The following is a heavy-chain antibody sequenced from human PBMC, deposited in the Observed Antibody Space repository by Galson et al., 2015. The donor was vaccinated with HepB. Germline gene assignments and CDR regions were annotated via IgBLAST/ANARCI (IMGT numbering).Heavy chain of an antibody. D-gene: IGHD1-7*01. J-gene: IGHJ6*02. CDR3: ARDGRREEELDYYGMDV. Sequence: SLRLSCAASGFTFSSYWMSWVRQAPGKGLEWVANIKQDGSEKYYVDSVKGRFTISRDNAKNSLYLQMNSLRAEDTAVYYCARDGRREEELDYYGMDVWGQGTTVTVSS. CDR2: IKQDGSEK. V-gene: IGHV3-7*01. CDR1: GFTFSSYW.